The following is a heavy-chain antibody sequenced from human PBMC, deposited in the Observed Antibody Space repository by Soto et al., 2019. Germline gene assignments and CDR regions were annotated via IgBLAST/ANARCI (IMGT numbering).Heavy chain of an antibody. V-gene: IGHV3-33*05. CDR3: ARGPYDNDAFDV. J-gene: IGHJ3*01. D-gene: IGHD5-12*01. CDR2: ISYLGGLE. Sequence: GGSLRLSCAASGFTFSSYAMHWVRQAPGEGLQWVASISYLGGLEKYSGSVKGRFTISRDTSKNTLYLQMDSLRVDDMALFYCARGPYDNDAFDVWGQGTMVTVSS. CDR1: GFTFSSYA.